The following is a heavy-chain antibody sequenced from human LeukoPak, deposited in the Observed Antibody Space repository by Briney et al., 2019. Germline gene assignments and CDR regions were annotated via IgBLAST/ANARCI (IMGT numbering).Heavy chain of an antibody. J-gene: IGHJ4*02. D-gene: IGHD6-13*01. CDR3: ARNKWYSSSWHRFDY. Sequence: ASVKVSCKASGYTFTGYYMHRVRQAPGQGLEWMGWINPNSGGTNYAQKFQGRDTMTRDTSISTAYMELSRLRSDDTAVYYCARNKWYSSSWHRFDYWGQGTLVTVSS. V-gene: IGHV1-2*02. CDR2: INPNSGGT. CDR1: GYTFTGYY.